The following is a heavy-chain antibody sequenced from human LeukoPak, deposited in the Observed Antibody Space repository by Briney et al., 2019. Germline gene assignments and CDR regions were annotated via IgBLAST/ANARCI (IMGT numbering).Heavy chain of an antibody. V-gene: IGHV1-18*01. CDR1: GYTFTSYG. D-gene: IGHD5-24*01. Sequence: GASVKVSCKASGYTFTSYGISWVRQAPGQGLEWMGWISAYNGNTNYAQKLQGRVTMTTDTSTSTAYMELRSLRSDDTAVYYCARDGVGWLQQGDAFDIWGRGTMVTVSS. J-gene: IGHJ3*02. CDR2: ISAYNGNT. CDR3: ARDGVGWLQQGDAFDI.